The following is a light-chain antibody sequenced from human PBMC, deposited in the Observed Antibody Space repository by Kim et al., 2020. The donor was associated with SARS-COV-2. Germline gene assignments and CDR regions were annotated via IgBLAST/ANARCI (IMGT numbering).Light chain of an antibody. CDR3: QQRYGWLPVT. Sequence: EIALTQSPASLSLSPGERATLFCRASQSINTYLAWYQQKPGQAPRLLIHDSSVRATGIPVRFSGSGSGTDFTLTITSVAPEDFATYYCQQRYGWLPVTFGQGTRLEIK. CDR1: QSINTY. J-gene: IGKJ5*01. CDR2: DSS. V-gene: IGKV3-11*01.